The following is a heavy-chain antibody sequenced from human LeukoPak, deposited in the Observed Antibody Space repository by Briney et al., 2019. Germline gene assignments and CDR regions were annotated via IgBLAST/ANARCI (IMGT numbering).Heavy chain of an antibody. D-gene: IGHD3-9*01. CDR2: ISSTGSTI. V-gene: IGHV3-48*03. CDR3: ARLASDILTS. Sequence: PGGPLRLSCAASGFTFSSYEMNWVRQAPGKGLEWLSYISSTGSTIYYADSVKGRFIISRDNAKNSVYLQLNTLRAEDTAVYYCARLASDILTSWGQGTLVTVSS. CDR1: GFTFSSYE. J-gene: IGHJ5*02.